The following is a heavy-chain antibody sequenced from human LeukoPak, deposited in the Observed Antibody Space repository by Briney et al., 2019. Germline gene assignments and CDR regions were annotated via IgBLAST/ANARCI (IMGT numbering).Heavy chain of an antibody. V-gene: IGHV1-2*02. D-gene: IGHD4-17*01. J-gene: IGHJ4*02. Sequence: ASVKVSCKASGYTFTGYYMHWVRQAPGQGLEWMGWINPNSGGTNYAQKFQGRVTMTRDTSISTAYMELSRLRSDDTAVYYCATGVGDYVLPRDYWGQGTLVTVSS. CDR1: GYTFTGYY. CDR3: ATGVGDYVLPRDY. CDR2: INPNSGGT.